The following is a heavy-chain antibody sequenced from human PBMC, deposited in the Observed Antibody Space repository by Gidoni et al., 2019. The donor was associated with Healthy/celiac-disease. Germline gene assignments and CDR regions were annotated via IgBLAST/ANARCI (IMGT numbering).Heavy chain of an antibody. V-gene: IGHV3-23*01. CDR2: ISGSGGST. Sequence: EVQLLESGGGLVQPGGSLRLSCAASGFTLSSYAMSWVRQAPGKGLEWVSAISGSGGSTYYADSVKGRFTIARDNSKNTLYLQMNSLRAEDTAVYYCSKPLPSDGDYRGAFDYWGQGTLVTVSS. CDR3: SKPLPSDGDYRGAFDY. CDR1: GFTLSSYA. D-gene: IGHD4-17*01. J-gene: IGHJ4*02.